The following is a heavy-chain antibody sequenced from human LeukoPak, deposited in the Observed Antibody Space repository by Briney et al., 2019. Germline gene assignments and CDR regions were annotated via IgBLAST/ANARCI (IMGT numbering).Heavy chain of an antibody. Sequence: PSQTLSLTCTVSGGSISSGDYYWSWIRRPPGKGLEWIGYIYYSGSTYYNPSLKSRVTISVDTSKNQFSLKLSSVTAADTAVYYCANLAYCGGDCSRGAFDYWGQGTLVTVSS. CDR2: IYYSGST. D-gene: IGHD2-21*02. CDR1: GGSISSGDYY. V-gene: IGHV4-30-4*01. J-gene: IGHJ4*02. CDR3: ANLAYCGGDCSRGAFDY.